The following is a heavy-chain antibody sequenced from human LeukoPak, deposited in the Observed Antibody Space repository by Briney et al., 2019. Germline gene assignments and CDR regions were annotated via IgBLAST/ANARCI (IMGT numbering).Heavy chain of an antibody. CDR3: ARSSLGAMDMDV. V-gene: IGHV1-69*05. CDR1: GYTFTSYG. Sequence: SVKVSCKASGYTFTSYGISWVRQAPGQGLEWMGGIIPIFGTANYAQKFQGRVTITTDESTSTAYMELSSLRSEDTAVYYCARSSLGAMDMDVWGKGTTVTVSS. D-gene: IGHD4/OR15-4a*01. CDR2: IIPIFGTA. J-gene: IGHJ6*03.